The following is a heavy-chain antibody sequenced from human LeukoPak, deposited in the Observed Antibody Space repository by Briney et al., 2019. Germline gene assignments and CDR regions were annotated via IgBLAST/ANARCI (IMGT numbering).Heavy chain of an antibody. CDR1: GGSIGSSSYY. CDR3: ARFIKSQDYGDY. CDR2: IYYSGST. J-gene: IGHJ4*02. Sequence: PSETLSLTCTVSGGSIGSSSYYWGWLRQPPGKGLEWIGSIYYSGSTYYNPSLKSRVTISVDTSKNQFSLKLSSVTAADTAVYYCARFIKSQDYGDYWGLGTLVTVSS. V-gene: IGHV4-39*07. D-gene: IGHD3-16*02.